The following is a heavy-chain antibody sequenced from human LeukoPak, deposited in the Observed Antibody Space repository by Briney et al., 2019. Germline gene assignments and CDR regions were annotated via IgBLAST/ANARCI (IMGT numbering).Heavy chain of an antibody. CDR2: IWYDGSNK. D-gene: IGHD3-10*01. CDR3: ARDLTSRSLYYYGSGSLVYGMGV. J-gene: IGHJ6*02. V-gene: IGHV3-33*01. CDR1: GFTFSSYG. Sequence: GGSLRLSCAASGFTFSSYGMHWVRQAPGKGLEWVAVIWYDGSNKYYADSVKGRFTISRDNSKNTLYLQMNSLRAEDTAVYYCARDLTSRSLYYYGSGSLVYGMGVWGQGTTVTVSS.